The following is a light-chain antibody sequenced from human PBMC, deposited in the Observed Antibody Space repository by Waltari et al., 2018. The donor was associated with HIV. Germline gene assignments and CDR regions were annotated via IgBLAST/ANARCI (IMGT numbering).Light chain of an antibody. Sequence: EIVLTQSPGTLSLSPGESATLSCRASQTMSNDYLDWYHQKPGQAPTLLIYGASSRATGTPGMFSGRGSGTDFTLTRTILGPEDFAVYYCQQYHTTPFPFGPGTRLEIK. CDR2: GAS. CDR3: QQYHTTPFP. CDR1: QTMSNDY. V-gene: IGKV3-20*01. J-gene: IGKJ5*01.